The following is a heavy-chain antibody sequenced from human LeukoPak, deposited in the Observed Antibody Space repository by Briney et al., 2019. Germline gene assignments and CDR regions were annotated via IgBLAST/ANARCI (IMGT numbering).Heavy chain of an antibody. CDR2: IHHTGTT. V-gene: IGHV4-39*07. CDR1: GGSISSSSYY. Sequence: SETLSLTCTVSGGSISSSSYYWGWIRQPPGKGLEWIGSIHHTGTTYYNPSLKSRVTISIDTSKSQFSLKLTSVTAADTAVYYCARRGVADAYYGLDVWGQGTAVTVSS. J-gene: IGHJ6*02. CDR3: ARRGVADAYYGLDV. D-gene: IGHD3-10*01.